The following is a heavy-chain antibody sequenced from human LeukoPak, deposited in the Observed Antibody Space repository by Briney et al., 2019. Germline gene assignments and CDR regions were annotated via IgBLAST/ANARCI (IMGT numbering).Heavy chain of an antibody. Sequence: PGGSLRLSCAASGFTFSSYAMSWVRQAPGKGLGWVSAISGSGGSTYYADSVKGRFTISRDNSKNTLYLQMNSLRAEDTAVYYCAKETHRYCSSTSCYGNVDYWGQGTLVTVSS. CDR3: AKETHRYCSSTSCYGNVDY. J-gene: IGHJ4*02. D-gene: IGHD2-2*01. V-gene: IGHV3-23*01. CDR2: ISGSGGST. CDR1: GFTFSSYA.